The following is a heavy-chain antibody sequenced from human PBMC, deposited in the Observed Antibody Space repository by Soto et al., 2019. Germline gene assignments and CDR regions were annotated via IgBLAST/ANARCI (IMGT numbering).Heavy chain of an antibody. J-gene: IGHJ4*02. V-gene: IGHV3-23*01. Sequence: PGWSLRLSCAASGVTFSSYSMSGVRKAPGKGLEWVSAISGSGGSTYYADSVKGRFTISRDNSKNTLYLQMNSLRAEDTAVYYCARVMSESGSGWYYFDYWGQGTLVTVSS. CDR1: GVTFSSYS. D-gene: IGHD6-19*01. CDR3: ARVMSESGSGWYYFDY. CDR2: ISGSGGST.